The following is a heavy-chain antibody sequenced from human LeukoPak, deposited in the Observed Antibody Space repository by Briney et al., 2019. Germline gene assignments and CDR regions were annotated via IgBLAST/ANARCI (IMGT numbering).Heavy chain of an antibody. CDR3: ARGPNYYYGMDV. CDR1: GGSISSYY. J-gene: IGHJ6*02. CDR2: VFTSGST. Sequence: SETLSLTCTVSGGSISSYYWSWIRQPAGKGLEWIGRVFTSGSTNYNPSLQSRVTMSVDTSKNQFSLKLRSVTAADTVVYSCARGPNYYYGMDVWGQGTTVTVSS. V-gene: IGHV4-4*07.